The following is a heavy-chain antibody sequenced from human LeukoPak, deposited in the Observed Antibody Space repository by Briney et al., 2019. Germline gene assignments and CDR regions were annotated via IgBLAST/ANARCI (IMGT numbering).Heavy chain of an antibody. V-gene: IGHV4-34*01. J-gene: IGHJ4*02. CDR3: ARGQYRRDY. D-gene: IGHD5-18*01. CDR1: GGSFSGYY. CDR2: INHSGST. Sequence: PSETLSLTCAVYGGSFSGYYWSWLRQPPGKGLEWIAEINHSGSTNYNPSLKSRVTISIDTSKNQFSLKLSSVTAADTAVYYCARGQYRRDYWGQGTLVIVSS.